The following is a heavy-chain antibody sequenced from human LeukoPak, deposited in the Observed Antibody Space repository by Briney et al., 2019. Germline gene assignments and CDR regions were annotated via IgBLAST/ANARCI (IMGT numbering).Heavy chain of an antibody. CDR3: ARPTRPDYGDYGWFDP. V-gene: IGHV5-51*01. CDR2: INPADSDT. Sequence: GESLKISCKGSGYSSTTYWIGWVRQMPGKGLEWMGIINPADSDTRYSPSFQGQVTISVDKSISTAYLQWSSLKASDTAMYYCARPTRPDYGDYGWFDPWGQGTLVTVSS. J-gene: IGHJ5*02. CDR1: GYSSTTYW. D-gene: IGHD4-17*01.